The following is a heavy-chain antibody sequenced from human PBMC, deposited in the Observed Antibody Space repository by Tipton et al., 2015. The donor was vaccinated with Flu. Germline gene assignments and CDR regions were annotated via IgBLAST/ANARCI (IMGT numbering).Heavy chain of an antibody. CDR3: ARDRGSYNIHLEYHYYYGMDV. V-gene: IGHV1-18*01. D-gene: IGHD1-26*01. CDR2: ISGYDGDT. J-gene: IGHJ6*02. CDR1: GYTFSNYG. Sequence: QLVQSGVEVKKPGASVKVSCKASGYTFSNYGITWVRQAPGQGLEWMGWISGYDGDTNYAEKLQGRVTMTTDTSTNPAYMELRSLKSADTAMYYGARDRGSYNIHLEYHYYYGMDVWGQGTTVSVSS.